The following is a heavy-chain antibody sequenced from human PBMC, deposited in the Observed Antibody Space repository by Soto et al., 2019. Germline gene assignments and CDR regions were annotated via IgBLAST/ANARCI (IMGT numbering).Heavy chain of an antibody. CDR2: IFSSGST. Sequence: EPLSLTCNVSGGFMSSYYWFWIRQSAGQRLEWIGRIFSSGSTNYNPSLKSRVAMSVDTSTRQLSLKVTSVTAADTAVYYCARGGGSGGSRLDYWGQGILVTVSS. CDR1: GGFMSSYY. V-gene: IGHV4-4*07. D-gene: IGHD2-15*01. CDR3: ARGGGSGGSRLDY. J-gene: IGHJ4*02.